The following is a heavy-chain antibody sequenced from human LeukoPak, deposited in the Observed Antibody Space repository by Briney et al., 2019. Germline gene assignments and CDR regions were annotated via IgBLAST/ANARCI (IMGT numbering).Heavy chain of an antibody. CDR3: AKERLPRAPDY. V-gene: IGHV3-7*03. CDR2: IKQDGSEK. CDR1: GFTFSSYW. Sequence: GGSLRLSCAASGFTFSSYWMSWVRQAPGKGLEWVANIKQDGSEKYYVDSVKGRFTISRDNSKNTLYLQMNSLRAEDTAVYYCAKERLPRAPDYWGQGTLVTVSS. J-gene: IGHJ4*02.